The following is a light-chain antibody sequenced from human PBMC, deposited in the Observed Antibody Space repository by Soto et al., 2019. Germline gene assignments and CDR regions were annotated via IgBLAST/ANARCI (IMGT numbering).Light chain of an antibody. Sequence: QSVLAQPRSVSGSPGQSVTISCTGTRSDVGGYNYVSWYQQHPGRAPQLMIYDVHNRPSGVPDRFSGSRSGSTASLTISGLQAEDEADYFCCSYAGRYTFDVFGPGTKVTVL. CDR1: RSDVGGYNY. CDR3: CSYAGRYTFDV. J-gene: IGLJ1*01. V-gene: IGLV2-11*01. CDR2: DVH.